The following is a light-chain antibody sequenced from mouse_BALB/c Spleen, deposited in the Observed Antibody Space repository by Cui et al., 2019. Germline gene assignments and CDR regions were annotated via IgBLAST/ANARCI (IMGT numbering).Light chain of an antibody. CDR3: QQWSSNPLT. CDR2: LTS. J-gene: IGKJ5*01. CDR1: SSVSY. V-gene: IGKV4-68*01. Sequence: QIVLTQSPALMSASPWDKVTMTCSASSSVSYMYWYQQKPRTSPKPWIYLTSNLASGVPARFSGSGSGTSYSLTVSSMEAEDAATYYCQQWSSNPLTFGAGTKLELK.